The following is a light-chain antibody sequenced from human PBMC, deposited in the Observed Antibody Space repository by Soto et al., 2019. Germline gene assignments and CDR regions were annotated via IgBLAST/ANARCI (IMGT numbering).Light chain of an antibody. CDR1: SSDVGGYNY. CDR3: SSYTSSSTYV. V-gene: IGLV2-14*01. J-gene: IGLJ1*01. Sequence: VLTQPASVSGSPGQSITISCTGTSSDVGGYNYVSWYQQHPGKAPKFIIYEVSNRPSGVSNRFSGSKSGNTASLTISGLQAEDEADYYCSSYTSSSTYVFGTGTKVTVL. CDR2: EVS.